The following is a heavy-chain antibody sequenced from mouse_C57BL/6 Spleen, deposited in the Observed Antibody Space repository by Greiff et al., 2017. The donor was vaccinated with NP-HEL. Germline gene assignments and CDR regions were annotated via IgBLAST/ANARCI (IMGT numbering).Heavy chain of an antibody. CDR3: ARWDPGTTVVADY. D-gene: IGHD1-1*01. CDR1: GYTFTSYW. J-gene: IGHJ2*01. V-gene: IGHV1-55*01. Sequence: QVQLQQPGAELVKPGASVKMSCKASGYTFTSYWITWVKQRPGQGLEWIGDIYPGSGSTNYNEKFKSKATLTVDTSSSTAYMQLSSLTSEDSAVYYCARWDPGTTVVADYWGQGTTLTVSS. CDR2: IYPGSGST.